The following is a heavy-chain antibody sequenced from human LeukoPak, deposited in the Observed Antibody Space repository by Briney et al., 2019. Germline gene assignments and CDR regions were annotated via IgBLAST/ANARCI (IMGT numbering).Heavy chain of an antibody. V-gene: IGHV4-59*01. CDR2: IYYSGST. J-gene: IGHJ2*01. CDR3: ARDRYDSSGYWYFDL. Sequence: PSETLSLTCTVSSGSISSYYWSWIRQPPGKGLEWIGYIYYSGSTNYNPSLKSRVTISVDTSKNQFSLKLSSVTAADTAVYYCARDRYDSSGYWYFDLWGRGTLVTVSS. CDR1: SGSISSYY. D-gene: IGHD3-22*01.